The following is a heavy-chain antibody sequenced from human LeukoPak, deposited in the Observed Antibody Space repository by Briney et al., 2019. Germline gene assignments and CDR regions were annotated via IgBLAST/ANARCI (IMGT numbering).Heavy chain of an antibody. J-gene: IGHJ6*03. CDR1: GGSISSSSYY. Sequence: PSETLSLTCTVSGGSISSSSYYWGWIRQPPGKGLEWIGSIYYSGSTYYNPSLKSRVTISVDTSKNQFSLKLSSVTAADTAVYYCAGSGYSSRYYYYYMDVWGKGTTVTVSS. V-gene: IGHV4-39*01. CDR2: IYYSGST. D-gene: IGHD6-13*01. CDR3: AGSGYSSRYYYYYMDV.